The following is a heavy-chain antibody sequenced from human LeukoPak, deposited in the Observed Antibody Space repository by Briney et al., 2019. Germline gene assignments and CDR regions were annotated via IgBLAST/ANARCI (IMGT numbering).Heavy chain of an antibody. Sequence: SETLSLTCTVSGGSISSYYWSWIRQPPGKGLEWIGYIYYSGSTNYNPSLKSRFTISVDTSKNQFSLKLSSVTAADTAVYFCARRVAQQFENYYYYYYMDVWGKGTTVTVSS. D-gene: IGHD6-13*01. CDR1: GGSISSYY. V-gene: IGHV4-59*01. J-gene: IGHJ6*03. CDR2: IYYSGST. CDR3: ARRVAQQFENYYYYYYMDV.